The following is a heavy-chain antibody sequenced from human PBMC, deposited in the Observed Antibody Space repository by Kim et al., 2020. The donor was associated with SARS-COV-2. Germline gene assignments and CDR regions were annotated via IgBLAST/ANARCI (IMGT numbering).Heavy chain of an antibody. J-gene: IGHJ4*02. CDR2: IYHSGST. CDR1: GGSISSSNW. CDR3: AREHCSGGSCYWGYFDY. V-gene: IGHV4-4*02. D-gene: IGHD2-15*01. Sequence: SETLSLTCAVSGGSISSSNWWCWVRQPPGKGLEWIGEIYHSGSTNYNPSLKSRVTISVDKSKNQFSLKLSSVTAADTAVYYCAREHCSGGSCYWGYFDYWGQGTLVTVSS.